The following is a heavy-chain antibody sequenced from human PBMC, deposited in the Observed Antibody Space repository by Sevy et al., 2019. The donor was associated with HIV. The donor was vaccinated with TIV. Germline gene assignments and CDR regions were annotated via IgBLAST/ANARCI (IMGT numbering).Heavy chain of an antibody. V-gene: IGHV3-23*01. CDR1: GFTFSICA. Sequence: GGSLRLSCAASGFTFSICAMNWVRQAPGKGLEWVSGEAGSGGSTYHADSVKGRFTISRDDSKSTLYLQMNSLRAEDTAVYYCAKDLGDPVAFDIWGQGTMVTVSS. CDR3: AKDLGDPVAFDI. D-gene: IGHD2-21*02. CDR2: EAGSGGST. J-gene: IGHJ3*02.